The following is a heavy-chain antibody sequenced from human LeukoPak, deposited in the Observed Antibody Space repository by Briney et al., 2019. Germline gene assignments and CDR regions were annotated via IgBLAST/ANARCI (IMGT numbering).Heavy chain of an antibody. V-gene: IGHV4-34*01. Sequence: SETLSLTCAVFGGSFSGYYWSWIRQPPGNGLEWIGEINHSGTINYNPSLKSRVTISVDSSKNQFSLRLTSVTAADTAMYFFARAYSMVRGVDYWGQGTLVTVSS. J-gene: IGHJ4*02. CDR1: GGSFSGYY. CDR3: ARAYSMVRGVDY. D-gene: IGHD3-10*01. CDR2: INHSGTI.